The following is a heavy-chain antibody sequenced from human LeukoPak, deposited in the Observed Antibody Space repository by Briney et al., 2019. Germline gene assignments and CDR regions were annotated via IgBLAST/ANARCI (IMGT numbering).Heavy chain of an antibody. D-gene: IGHD1-7*01. CDR3: AGDTWNYWFVP. CDR1: GGSISRTGYY. V-gene: IGHV4-39*01. J-gene: IGHJ5*02. CDR2: IYYNGST. Sequence: SETLSLTCTVSGGSISRTGYYWGWIRQPPGKGLECIGTIYYNGSTYYNPSLKSRVTISVDTSKNQFSLKLTSVTAADTAVYYCAGDTWNYWFVPWGQGTLVTVSS.